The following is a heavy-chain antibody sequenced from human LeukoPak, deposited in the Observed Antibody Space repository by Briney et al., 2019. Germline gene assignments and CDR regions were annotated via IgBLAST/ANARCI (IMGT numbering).Heavy chain of an antibody. D-gene: IGHD3-16*01. Sequence: GGSLRLSCAASGFTFSTYDMHWVRQATGKGLECVSSIGSAGDTYYAAAVKGRFTISRENAKSSVFLQMYSLRAGDTAVYSCVRGGEIGFDYWGQGILVTVSS. CDR2: IGSAGDT. CDR1: GFTFSTYD. V-gene: IGHV3-13*01. CDR3: VRGGEIGFDY. J-gene: IGHJ4*02.